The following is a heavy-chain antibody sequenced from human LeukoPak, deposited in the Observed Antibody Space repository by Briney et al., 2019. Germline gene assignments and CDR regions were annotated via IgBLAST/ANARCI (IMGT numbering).Heavy chain of an antibody. CDR3: ARGPDPDYGDYSWFGR. J-gene: IGHJ4*02. V-gene: IGHV1-46*01. CDR1: GYTFTSYY. Sequence: ASVKVSCKASGYTFTSYYMHWVRQAPGQGLEWMGIINPSGGSTSYAQKFQGRVTTTRDMSTSTVYMELSSLRSEDTAVYYCARGPDPDYGDYSWFGRWGQGTLVTVSS. CDR2: INPSGGST. D-gene: IGHD4-17*01.